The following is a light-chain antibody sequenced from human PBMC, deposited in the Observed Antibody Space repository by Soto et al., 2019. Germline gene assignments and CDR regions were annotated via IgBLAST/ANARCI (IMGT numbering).Light chain of an antibody. CDR2: DVT. V-gene: IGLV2-11*01. J-gene: IGLJ1*01. CDR3: CSHSASYTFV. Sequence: QSVLTXPRSVSGSPGQSVTFSCTGTSSDVGGYNCVSWYQQHPGKAPQLIIYDVTQRPSGVPDRFSGSKSGNTASLSISGLQAEDEADYYCCSHSASYTFVFGTGTKVTVL. CDR1: SSDVGGYNC.